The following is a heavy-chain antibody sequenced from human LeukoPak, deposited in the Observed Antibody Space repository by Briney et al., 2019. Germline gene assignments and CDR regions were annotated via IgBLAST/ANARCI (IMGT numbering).Heavy chain of an antibody. Sequence: SETLSLTCTVSGGSFSTYYWSWIRQPAGKGLEWIGHIYTSGTTNYNPSLKSRVTMSIDTSKNQFSLKLSSITAADTAVYYCARDAKYYYGSRTYFFFEYWGQGTPLTVSS. V-gene: IGHV4-4*07. CDR3: ARDAKYYYGSRTYFFFEY. CDR1: GGSFSTYY. D-gene: IGHD3-10*01. CDR2: IYTSGTT. J-gene: IGHJ4*02.